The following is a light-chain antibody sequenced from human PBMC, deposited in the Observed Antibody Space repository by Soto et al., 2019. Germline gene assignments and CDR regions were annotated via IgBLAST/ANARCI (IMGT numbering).Light chain of an antibody. CDR1: SGHSSYA. CDR3: QTCGTGKVV. J-gene: IGLJ2*01. V-gene: IGLV4-69*01. Sequence: QSVLTQSPSASASLGASVKLTCTLSSGHSSYATAWHQQQPEKGPRYLMKLNSDGSHSKGDGIPDRFSGSSSGAERYLTISSLQSEDEADYYCQTCGTGKVVVGGGTKLTVL. CDR2: LNSDGSH.